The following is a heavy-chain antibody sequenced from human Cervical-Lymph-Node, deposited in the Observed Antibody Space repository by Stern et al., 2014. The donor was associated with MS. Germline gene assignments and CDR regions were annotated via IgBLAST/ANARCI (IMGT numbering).Heavy chain of an antibody. CDR1: GGSISSAEYY. Sequence: VQLQESGPGLVQPSQTLSLTCAVTGGSISSAEYYWSWIRQSPGKGLEWIEYIHDSGTTYYNQSLKSRVTISVDTSKNQFSLKLRSVTAADTAVYYCSRDADGYSLVFGYWGRGTLVTVSS. CDR2: IHDSGTT. V-gene: IGHV4-30-4*01. CDR3: SRDADGYSLVFGY. J-gene: IGHJ4*02. D-gene: IGHD5-24*01.